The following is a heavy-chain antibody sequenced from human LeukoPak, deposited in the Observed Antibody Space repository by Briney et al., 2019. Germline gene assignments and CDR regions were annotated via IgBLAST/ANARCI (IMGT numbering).Heavy chain of an antibody. V-gene: IGHV3-30*18. Sequence: PGGSLRLSCAASGFTFSSYGMHWVRQAPGKGLEWVAVISYDGSNKYYADSVKGRFTISRDNSKNTLYLQMNSLRAEDTAVYYCAKADLALQVVPAAMFDYWGQGTLVTVSS. CDR2: ISYDGSNK. D-gene: IGHD2-2*01. J-gene: IGHJ4*02. CDR3: AKADLALQVVPAAMFDY. CDR1: GFTFSSYG.